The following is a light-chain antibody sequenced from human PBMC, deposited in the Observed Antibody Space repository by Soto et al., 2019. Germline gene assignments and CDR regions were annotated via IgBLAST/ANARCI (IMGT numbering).Light chain of an antibody. J-gene: IGKJ4*01. CDR2: DAS. CDR3: QQFNSDHLT. V-gene: IGKV1-13*02. CDR1: QGISSA. Sequence: AIQLTQSPSSLSASVGDRVTITCRASQGISSALAWYQQKPAKAPKLLIYDASTLESGVPSRFSGSGSGTDFTLTISSLQPEDFATYYCQQFNSDHLTFGGGTKVEIK.